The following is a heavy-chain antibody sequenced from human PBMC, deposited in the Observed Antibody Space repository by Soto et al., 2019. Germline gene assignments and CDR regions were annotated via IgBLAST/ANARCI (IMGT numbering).Heavy chain of an antibody. CDR2: MNPNSGNT. V-gene: IGHV1-8*01. Sequence: ASVKVSCKASGYTFTSYDINWVRQATGQGLEWMGWMNPNSGNTGYAQKFQGRVTMTRNTSISTAYMELSSLRSEDTAVYYCAREGNVVVVAATPYYYYMDVWGKGTTVTVSS. CDR3: AREGNVVVVAATPYYYYMDV. CDR1: GYTFTSYD. D-gene: IGHD2-15*01. J-gene: IGHJ6*03.